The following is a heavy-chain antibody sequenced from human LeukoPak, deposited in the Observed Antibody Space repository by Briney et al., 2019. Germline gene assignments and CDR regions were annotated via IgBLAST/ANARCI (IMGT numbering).Heavy chain of an antibody. Sequence: PSETLSLTCTVSGGSISSGGYYWSWIRQHPGKGLEWIGYIYCSGSTYYNPSLKSRVTISVDTSKNQFSLKLSSVTAADTAVYYCARCTHSYYYDSSGSGYFDLWGRGTLVTVSS. D-gene: IGHD3-22*01. CDR3: ARCTHSYYYDSSGSGYFDL. J-gene: IGHJ2*01. CDR1: GGSISSGGYY. CDR2: IYCSGST. V-gene: IGHV4-31*03.